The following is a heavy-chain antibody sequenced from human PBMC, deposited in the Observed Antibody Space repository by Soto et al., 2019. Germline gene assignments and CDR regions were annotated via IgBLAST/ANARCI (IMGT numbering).Heavy chain of an antibody. CDR3: ARDRYCSGGSCLDHSFDY. V-gene: IGHV1-69*01. CDR1: GGTFSSYA. J-gene: IGHJ4*02. Sequence: QVQLVQSGAEVKKPGSSVKVSCKASGGTFSSYAISWVRQAPGQGLEWMGGIIPICGTANYAQKFQGRVTITADESTSTAYMELSSLRSEDTAVYYCARDRYCSGGSCLDHSFDYWGQGTLVTVSS. CDR2: IIPICGTA. D-gene: IGHD2-15*01.